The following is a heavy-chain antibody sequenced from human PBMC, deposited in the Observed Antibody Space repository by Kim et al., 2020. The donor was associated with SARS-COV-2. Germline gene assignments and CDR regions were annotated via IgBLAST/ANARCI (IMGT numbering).Heavy chain of an antibody. CDR1: GFTFSSYG. CDR3: ARTSPYSSSWYGGELENFDY. J-gene: IGHJ4*02. D-gene: IGHD6-13*01. Sequence: GGSLRLSCAASGFTFSSYGMHWVRQAPGKGLEWVAVISYDGSNKYYADSVKGRFTISRDNSKNTLYLQMNSLRAEDTAVYYCARTSPYSSSWYGGELENFDYWGQGTLVTVSS. CDR2: ISYDGSNK. V-gene: IGHV3-30*03.